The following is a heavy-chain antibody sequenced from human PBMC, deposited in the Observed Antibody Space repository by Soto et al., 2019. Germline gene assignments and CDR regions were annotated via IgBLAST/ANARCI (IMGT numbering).Heavy chain of an antibody. CDR1: GFTFSSYS. CDR3: ARDHNWNDLPNYFDY. V-gene: IGHV3-21*01. Sequence: GSLRLSCAASGFTFSSYSMNWVRQAPGKGLGWVSSISSSSSYIYYADSVKGRFTISRDNAKNSLYLQMNSLRAEDTAVYYCARDHNWNDLPNYFDYWGQGTLVTVSS. CDR2: ISSSSSYI. D-gene: IGHD1-20*01. J-gene: IGHJ4*02.